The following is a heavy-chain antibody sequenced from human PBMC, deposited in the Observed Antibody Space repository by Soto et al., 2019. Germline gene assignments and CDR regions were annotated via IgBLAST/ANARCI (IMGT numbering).Heavy chain of an antibody. J-gene: IGHJ5*02. CDR1: GFTFSSYA. CDR2: ISGSGGST. D-gene: IGHD3-22*01. CDR3: AKEPGSLADCSGYTTWWFDP. Sequence: LRLSCAASGFTFSSYAMSWVRQAPGKGLEWVSAISGSGGSTYYADSVKGRFTISRDNSKNTLYLQMNSLRAEDTAVYYCAKEPGSLADCSGYTTWWFDPWGQGTLVTVSS. V-gene: IGHV3-23*01.